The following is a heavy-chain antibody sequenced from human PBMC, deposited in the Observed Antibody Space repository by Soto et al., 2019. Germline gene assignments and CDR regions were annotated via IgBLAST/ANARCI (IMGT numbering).Heavy chain of an antibody. CDR2: IRYDGSYK. D-gene: IGHD5-18*01. Sequence: TFSDYGMHWVRQAPGKGLEWVAVIRYDGSYKYYADSVKGRFTISRDISQNTLYLQMNSLRAEDTAVYYCARDLGNNYGHYYGMDVWGQGITVTVSS. J-gene: IGHJ6*02. CDR1: TFSDYG. V-gene: IGHV3-33*01. CDR3: ARDLGNNYGHYYGMDV.